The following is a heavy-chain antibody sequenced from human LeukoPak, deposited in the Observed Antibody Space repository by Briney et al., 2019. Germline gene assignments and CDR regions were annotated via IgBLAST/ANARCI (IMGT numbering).Heavy chain of an antibody. CDR1: GGSISSYY. Sequence: PSETLSLTCTVSGGSISSYYWSWIRQPPGKGLEWIGYIYHSGSTNYNPSLKSRVTISVDTSKNLFSLNLKLTSVTAADTAVYYCARGGSGYDWFDPWGQGTLVTVSS. D-gene: IGHD5-12*01. CDR3: ARGGSGYDWFDP. V-gene: IGHV4-59*01. CDR2: IYHSGST. J-gene: IGHJ5*02.